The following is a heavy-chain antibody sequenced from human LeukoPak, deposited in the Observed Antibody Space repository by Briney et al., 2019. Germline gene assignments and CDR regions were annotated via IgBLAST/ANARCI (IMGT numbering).Heavy chain of an antibody. CDR3: ARDGGPRGYSYGQKYFDY. V-gene: IGHV1-69*13. J-gene: IGHJ4*02. D-gene: IGHD5-18*01. CDR1: GGTFSSYA. CDR2: IIPIFGTA. Sequence: SVKVSCKASGGTFSSYAISWVRQAPGQGLEWMGGIIPIFGTANYAQKFQGRVTITADESTSTAYMELSSLGSEDTAVYYCARDGGPRGYSYGQKYFDYWGQGTLVTVSS.